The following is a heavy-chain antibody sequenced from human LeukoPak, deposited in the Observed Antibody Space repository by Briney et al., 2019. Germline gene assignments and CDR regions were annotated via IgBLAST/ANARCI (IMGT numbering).Heavy chain of an antibody. Sequence: GESLKISCKGSGYTFTRYWIAWVLQMPGKGLEWMAIMDPGDADATYSPSFQGQVTVSVDKSISTAYLQWSSLKASDTAMYYCARREHYSDSRGSTTLTHFDYWGQGTLVTVSS. J-gene: IGHJ4*02. CDR2: MDPGDADA. CDR1: GYTFTRYW. D-gene: IGHD3-22*01. V-gene: IGHV5-51*01. CDR3: ARREHYSDSRGSTTLTHFDY.